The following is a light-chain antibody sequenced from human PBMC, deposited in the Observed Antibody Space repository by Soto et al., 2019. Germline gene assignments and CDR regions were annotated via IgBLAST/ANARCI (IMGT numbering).Light chain of an antibody. CDR3: QSSDSSLSYV. Sequence: QSVLTQPPSVSGAPGQRATISCTGSSSNIGAGYDVHWYQQLPGTAPKLLIYGNSNRPSGVPDRFSGSKSGTSASLAITGLQAEDEADYYCQSSDSSLSYVFGTGTKLTV. V-gene: IGLV1-40*01. CDR1: SSNIGAGYD. CDR2: GNS. J-gene: IGLJ1*01.